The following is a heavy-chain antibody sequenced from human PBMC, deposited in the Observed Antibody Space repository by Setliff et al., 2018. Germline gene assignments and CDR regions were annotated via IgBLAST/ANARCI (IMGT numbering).Heavy chain of an antibody. Sequence: WVRQPPGKGLEWIGRIHYRGTTYSNASLASRLTISVDTAKNQFSLKLTSVTAADTAVYYCARTGTYRYFDYWGQGTRVTVSS. CDR3: ARTGTYRYFDY. CDR2: IHYRGTT. V-gene: IGHV4-39*01. J-gene: IGHJ4*02. D-gene: IGHD1-1*01.